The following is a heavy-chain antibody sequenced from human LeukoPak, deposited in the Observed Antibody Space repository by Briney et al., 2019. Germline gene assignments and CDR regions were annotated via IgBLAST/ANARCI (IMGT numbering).Heavy chain of an antibody. CDR2: IYYSGST. J-gene: IGHJ4*02. Sequence: PSETLSLTCTVSGGSISNYYWSWIRQPPGKGLEWIGSIYYSGSTNYNPSLKSRVTTSVDTSKSQFSLKLTSVTAADTAVYFCARLIGDGYHADYWGQGTLVTVSS. D-gene: IGHD5-24*01. CDR1: GGSISNYY. V-gene: IGHV4-59*01. CDR3: ARLIGDGYHADY.